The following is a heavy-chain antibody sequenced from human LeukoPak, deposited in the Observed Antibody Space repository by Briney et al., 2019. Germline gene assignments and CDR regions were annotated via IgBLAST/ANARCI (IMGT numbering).Heavy chain of an antibody. D-gene: IGHD3-22*01. Sequence: QPGGSLRLSCAASGFTFSSYEMNWVRQAPGKGLEWVSYISSTGNYIYDAESVKGRFTISRDNGKKSLSLEMNSLRDEDTAVYYCARAKSSNGNYYLRDAFDMWGQGTVVTVSS. J-gene: IGHJ3*02. CDR3: ARAKSSNGNYYLRDAFDM. CDR1: GFTFSSYE. V-gene: IGHV3-48*03. CDR2: ISSTGNYI.